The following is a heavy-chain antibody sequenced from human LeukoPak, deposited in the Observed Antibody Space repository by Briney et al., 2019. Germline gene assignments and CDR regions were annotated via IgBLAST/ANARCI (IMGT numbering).Heavy chain of an antibody. CDR3: ARDRQQLVISGWFDP. CDR2: ISWNSGSI. Sequence: GGSLRLSCAASGFTFDDYAMHWVRQAPGKGLEWVSGISWNSGSIGYADSVKGRFTISRDNAKNSLFLQMDGLRAEDTAVYYCARDRQQLVISGWFDPWGQGTLVTVSS. J-gene: IGHJ5*02. CDR1: GFTFDDYA. D-gene: IGHD6-13*01. V-gene: IGHV3-9*01.